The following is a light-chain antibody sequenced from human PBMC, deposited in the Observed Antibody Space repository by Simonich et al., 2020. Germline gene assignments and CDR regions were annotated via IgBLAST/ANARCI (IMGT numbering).Light chain of an antibody. J-gene: IGKJ1*01. CDR2: GAS. CDR3: QQYNNWPRT. CDR1: QGVSSN. Sequence: EIVMTQSQATLSVSPGERATLSCRASQGVSSNLAWYQQKPGQAPRLLLYGASTRATGNPARFSGSGSGTEFTLTISSMQSEDFAVYYCQQYNNWPRTFGQGTKVEIK. V-gene: IGKV3-15*01.